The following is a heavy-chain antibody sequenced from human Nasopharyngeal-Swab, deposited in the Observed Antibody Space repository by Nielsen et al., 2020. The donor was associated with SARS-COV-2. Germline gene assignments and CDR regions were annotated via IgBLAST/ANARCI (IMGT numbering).Heavy chain of an antibody. V-gene: IGHV3-23*01. Sequence: GESPKISCAAFGFTFSRFAMSWVRQAPGKGLEWVSAISGSGGSTYYADSVKGRFTISRDNSKNTLYLQMNSLRAEDTAVYYCAKDNGGDGYNLAVAFDIWGQGTMVTASS. CDR1: GFTFSRFA. CDR2: ISGSGGST. J-gene: IGHJ3*02. D-gene: IGHD5-24*01. CDR3: AKDNGGDGYNLAVAFDI.